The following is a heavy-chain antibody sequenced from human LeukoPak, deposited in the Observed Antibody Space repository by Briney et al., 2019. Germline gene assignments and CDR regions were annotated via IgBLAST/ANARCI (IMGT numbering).Heavy chain of an antibody. CDR3: ARDVLCSGGSCYYFDY. V-gene: IGHV3-30*04. J-gene: IGHJ4*02. CDR2: ISYDGSNK. D-gene: IGHD2-15*01. Sequence: PGGSLRLSCAASGFTFSSYAMHWVRQAPGKGLEWEAVISYDGSNKYYADSVKGRFTISRDNSKNTLYLQINSLRAEDTAVYYCARDVLCSGGSCYYFDYWGQGTLVTVSS. CDR1: GFTFSSYA.